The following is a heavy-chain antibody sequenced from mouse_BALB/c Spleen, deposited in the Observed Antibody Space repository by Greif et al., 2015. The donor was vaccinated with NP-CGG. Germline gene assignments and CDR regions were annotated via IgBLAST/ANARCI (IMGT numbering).Heavy chain of an antibody. CDR3: ARPDYGYFDV. CDR2: INSSGGST. CDR1: GFTFSSYY. V-gene: IGHV5-6-2*01. Sequence: EVKLQESGGGLVKLGGSLKLSCAASGFTFSSYYMSWVRQTPEKRLELVAAINSSGGSTYYPDTVKGRFTISRDNAKNTLYLQMSSLKSEDTALYYCARPDYGYFDVWGAGTTVTVSS. J-gene: IGHJ1*01.